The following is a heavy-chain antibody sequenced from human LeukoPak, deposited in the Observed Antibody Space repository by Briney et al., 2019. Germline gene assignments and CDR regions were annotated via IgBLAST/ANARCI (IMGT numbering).Heavy chain of an antibody. V-gene: IGHV3-7*03. Sequence: GGSLRLSCAASGFTFSSYWMTWVRQAPGKGLEWVANVKQDGSEKYYVDSVKGRFTISRDNAKNSLYLQMNSLRAEDTALYYCAKAPGGDYYDSSGYVDYWGQGTLVTVSS. CDR2: VKQDGSEK. CDR3: AKAPGGDYYDSSGYVDY. D-gene: IGHD3-22*01. CDR1: GFTFSSYW. J-gene: IGHJ4*02.